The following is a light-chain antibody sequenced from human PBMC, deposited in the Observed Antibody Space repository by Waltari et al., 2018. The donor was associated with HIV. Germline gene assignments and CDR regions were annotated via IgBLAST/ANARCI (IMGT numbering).Light chain of an antibody. V-gene: IGKV4-1*01. CDR3: QQYYSIPWT. J-gene: IGKJ1*01. CDR1: QSVLHSSNVKNY. CDR2: WAS. Sequence: DIVMTQSPDSLAVSLGERATINCKPSQSVLHSSNVKNYLAWYQQKPGQPPKLIIYWASTRESGVPDRFSGSGSGTDFTLTISSLQAEDVAVYYCQQYYSIPWTFGQGTKVEIK.